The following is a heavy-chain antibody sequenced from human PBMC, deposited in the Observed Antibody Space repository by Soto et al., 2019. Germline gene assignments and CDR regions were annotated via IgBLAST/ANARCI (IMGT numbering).Heavy chain of an antibody. Sequence: QLQLQESGPGLVKPSETLSLTCAVSGGSISSSSYYWGWIRQPPGKGLEWIGTIYYSGSAYYNPSLKSRVTISVDTSNNQFSLNLSSVTAADTAVYYCARFPHSTGPIESWGQGALVTVSS. CDR2: IYYSGSA. V-gene: IGHV4-39*01. D-gene: IGHD6-19*01. J-gene: IGHJ4*02. CDR1: GGSISSSSYY. CDR3: ARFPHSTGPIES.